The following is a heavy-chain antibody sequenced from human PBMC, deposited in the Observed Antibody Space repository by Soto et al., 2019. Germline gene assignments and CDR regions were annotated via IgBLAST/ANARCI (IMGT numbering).Heavy chain of an antibody. D-gene: IGHD4-17*01. CDR2: IYYSGSA. V-gene: IGHV4-30-4*01. Sequence: SETLSLPCTVSGGSISSGDYYWSWIPKPPGKGLEWIGYIYYSGSAYYNPSLKSRVTISVDTSKNQFSLKLSSVTAADTAVYYCARVQNYDYGGNYFDYWGQGTLVTVSS. CDR3: ARVQNYDYGGNYFDY. J-gene: IGHJ4*02. CDR1: GGSISSGDYY.